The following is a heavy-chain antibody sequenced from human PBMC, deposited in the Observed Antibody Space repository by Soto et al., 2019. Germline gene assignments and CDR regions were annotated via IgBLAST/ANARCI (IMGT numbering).Heavy chain of an antibody. CDR3: ASRDPGTSVDY. Sequence: PSETLSLTWAVSGGSFTSNNWWAFFRQPPGQGLEWIGEIYRTGSTNYNPSLKSRVTISLDKSENQFSLKVTSLTAADTAVYYCASRDPGTSVDYWGQGTLVTVSS. D-gene: IGHD1-7*01. V-gene: IGHV4-4*02. CDR2: IYRTGST. J-gene: IGHJ4*02. CDR1: GGSFTSNNW.